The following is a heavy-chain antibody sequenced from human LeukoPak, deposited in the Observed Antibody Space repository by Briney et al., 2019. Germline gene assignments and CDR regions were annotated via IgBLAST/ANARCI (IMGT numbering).Heavy chain of an antibody. CDR3: AGLRSTVAWASCDY. CDR2: SYFTGNP. D-gene: IGHD4-23*01. J-gene: IGHJ4*02. Sequence: PSETLSLTCLVSGSIRSYFWTWIRQPPGKGLGWFGHSYFTGNPHYNPSLKRRVTISVGPPGNQLSLKRTSVTAAVTAVYYCAGLRSTVAWASCDYGGRGILVTVSS. CDR1: GSIRSYF. V-gene: IGHV4-59*08.